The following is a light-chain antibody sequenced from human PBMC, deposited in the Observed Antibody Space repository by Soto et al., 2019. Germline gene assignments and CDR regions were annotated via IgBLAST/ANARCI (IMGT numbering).Light chain of an antibody. CDR1: QTISSW. CDR2: TAS. CDR3: KKHNSYPIT. V-gene: IGKV1-5*01. Sequence: DIQMTQSPSTLSGSVGDRVTRTCRASQTISSWLAWYQQKPGKAPNLLIHTASTLQSGVPSRVSGRGSGTEFTLTISSLQPEDFATYYCKKHNSYPITVGQGTRLDNK. J-gene: IGKJ5*01.